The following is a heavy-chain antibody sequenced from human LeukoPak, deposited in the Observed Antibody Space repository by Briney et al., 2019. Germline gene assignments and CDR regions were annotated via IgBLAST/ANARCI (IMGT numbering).Heavy chain of an antibody. D-gene: IGHD3-10*01. CDR2: IWYDGSNK. J-gene: IGHJ4*02. Sequence: GGSLRLSCAASGFSFSSYGIHWVRQAPGKGLEWVAVIWYDGSNKYYGDSVKGRFTISRDNSKNTLYLQMNSLRAEDTAVYYCAKFMVRGVISFIDYWGQGTLVTVSS. V-gene: IGHV3-33*06. CDR3: AKFMVRGVISFIDY. CDR1: GFSFSSYG.